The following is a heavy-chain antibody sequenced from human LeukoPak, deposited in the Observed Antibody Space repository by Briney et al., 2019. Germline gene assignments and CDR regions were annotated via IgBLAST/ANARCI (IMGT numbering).Heavy chain of an antibody. CDR2: ISYDAKNR. Sequence: PGGSLRLSCEASGFTFNIYGMHWVRQAPGRGLEWVALISYDAKNRYYAESVKGRFTISRDNSKNTLYLQMNSLRAEDTAVYYCAKVTPLNLRSTSSYFDYWGQGTLVTVSS. D-gene: IGHD2-2*01. CDR1: GFTFNIYG. J-gene: IGHJ4*02. V-gene: IGHV3-30*18. CDR3: AKVTPLNLRSTSSYFDY.